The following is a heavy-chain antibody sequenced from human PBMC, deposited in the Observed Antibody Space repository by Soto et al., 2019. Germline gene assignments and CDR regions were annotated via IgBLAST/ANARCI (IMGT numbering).Heavy chain of an antibody. J-gene: IGHJ4*02. Sequence: GGSLRLSCAAPGFTFSSFAMHWVRQAPGKGLEWLAVISSDVVNYYYAESVKGRFTISRDNSKNTLYLQMNSLRNEDTAVYYCARGGAWTPEGLGYWGQGTLVTVSS. CDR2: ISSDVVNY. CDR1: GFTFSSFA. V-gene: IGHV3-30-3*01. CDR3: ARGGAWTPEGLGY. D-gene: IGHD2-15*01.